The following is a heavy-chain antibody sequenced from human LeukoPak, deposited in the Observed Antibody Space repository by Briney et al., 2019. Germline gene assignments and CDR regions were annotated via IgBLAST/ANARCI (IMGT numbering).Heavy chain of an antibody. CDR2: ISPSSSAI. Sequence: GGSLRLSCAASGFTFSSYSMNWVRQAPGKGLEWVSYISPSSSAIYYADSVKGRLIISRDNAKNSLYLQMSSLRDEDTAVYHCVRDRSGSGYGDHWGQGALVTVSS. D-gene: IGHD5-12*01. V-gene: IGHV3-48*02. J-gene: IGHJ4*02. CDR1: GFTFSSYS. CDR3: VRDRSGSGYGDH.